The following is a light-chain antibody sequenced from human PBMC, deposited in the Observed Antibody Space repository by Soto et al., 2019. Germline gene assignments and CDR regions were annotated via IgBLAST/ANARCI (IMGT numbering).Light chain of an antibody. V-gene: IGKV3-15*01. J-gene: IGKJ2*01. CDR2: GAS. Sequence: EIMMTQSPATLSVSPGERATLSCRASQSVSSNLAWYQQKPGQAPRLLIYGASTRATGIPARFSGSGSGTEFTLTISSLQSEDFAVYHCQQYNNWPRTFGQGTKLEIK. CDR3: QQYNNWPRT. CDR1: QSVSSN.